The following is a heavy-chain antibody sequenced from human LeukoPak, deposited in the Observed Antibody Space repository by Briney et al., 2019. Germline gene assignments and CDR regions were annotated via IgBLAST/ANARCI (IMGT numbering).Heavy chain of an antibody. CDR2: IYYSGST. J-gene: IGHJ4*02. CDR1: SRSISIYY. CDR3: AKFPTTVNGRRAWYFDY. Sequence: RSEPLSLTCTLSSRSISIYYWLWPRKPPGRGREGFGYIYYSGSTNYNPSLKSRVTISINTSNNQFSLKLSSVTAADTAVYYCAKFPTTVNGRRAWYFDYWGQGTLVTVSS. D-gene: IGHD4-17*01. V-gene: IGHV4-59*13.